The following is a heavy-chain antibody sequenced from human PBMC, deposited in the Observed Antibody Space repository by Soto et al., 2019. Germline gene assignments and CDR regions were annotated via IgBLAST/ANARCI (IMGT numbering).Heavy chain of an antibody. V-gene: IGHV3-7*01. CDR1: GFTFSSYW. D-gene: IGHD6-25*01. CDR2: IKQDGSEK. Sequence: EVQLVESGGGLVKPGGSLRLSCAASGFTFSSYWMSWVRQAPGKGLEWVANIKQDGSEKYYVDSVKGRFTISRDNAKNSLYLQMNSLRAEDTAVYYCARVGGYVNYYYYGMDVWGQGTTVTVSS. J-gene: IGHJ6*02. CDR3: ARVGGYVNYYYYGMDV.